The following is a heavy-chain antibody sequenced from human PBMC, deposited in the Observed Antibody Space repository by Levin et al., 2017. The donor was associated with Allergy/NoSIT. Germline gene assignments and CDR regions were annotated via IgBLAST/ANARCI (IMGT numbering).Heavy chain of an antibody. V-gene: IGHV4-39*01. CDR3: ARNDYGDYHWYFDL. CDR1: GGSISSSSYY. CDR2: IYYSGST. Sequence: PSETLSLTCTVSGGSISSSSYYWGWIRQPPGKGLEWIGSIYYSGSTYYNPSLKSRVTISVDTSKNQFSLKLSSVTAADTAVYYCARNDYGDYHWYFDLWGRGTLVTVSS. J-gene: IGHJ2*01. D-gene: IGHD4-17*01.